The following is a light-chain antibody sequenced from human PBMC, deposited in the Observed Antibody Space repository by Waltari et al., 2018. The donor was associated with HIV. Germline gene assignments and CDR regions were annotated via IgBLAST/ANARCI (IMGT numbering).Light chain of an antibody. CDR1: SVNIGAFEL. V-gene: IGLV2-23*02. J-gene: IGLJ3*02. CDR2: GVY. Sequence: QPALTLPASMSGSSGQSVTISFSGCSVNIGAFELDSWSQQYPGQRPKLIIYGVYKRPPGVSDRFSGYKSGNTASLTISGLQAEDEADYYCCSYAGSEIGVFGGGTRLTVL. CDR3: CSYAGSEIGV.